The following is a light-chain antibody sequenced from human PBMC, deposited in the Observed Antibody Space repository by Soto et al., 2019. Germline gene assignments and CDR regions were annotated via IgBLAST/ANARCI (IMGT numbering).Light chain of an antibody. Sequence: EIVLTQSPGTLSLSPGDRATLSCRASQSVSSNFLAWYQQKPGQTPRLLIYGASIRATGIPDSFSGSGSATDVTLTIRMMEPKDFGMDFCHQNGSSPRTFGQGTKVQIK. V-gene: IGKV3-20*01. CDR2: GAS. CDR1: QSVSSNF. CDR3: HQNGSSPRT. J-gene: IGKJ1*01.